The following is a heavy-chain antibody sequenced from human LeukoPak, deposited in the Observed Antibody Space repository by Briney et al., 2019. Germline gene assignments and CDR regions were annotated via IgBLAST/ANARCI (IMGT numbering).Heavy chain of an antibody. J-gene: IGHJ4*02. CDR3: TKGGHLDY. CDR1: GFSFSTYW. D-gene: IGHD3-16*01. CDR2: MNEDGSEK. V-gene: IGHV3-7*01. Sequence: GSLRLSCEASGFSFSTYWMTWVRQAPGKGLEWVANMNEDGSEKNYLDSVKGRFTISRDNAKNSLYLQMNSLRVEDTATYYCTKGGHLDYWARGPWSPSPQ.